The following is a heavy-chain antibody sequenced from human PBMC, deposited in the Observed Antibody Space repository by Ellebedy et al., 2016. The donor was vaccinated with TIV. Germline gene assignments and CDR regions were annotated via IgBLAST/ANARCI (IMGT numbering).Heavy chain of an antibody. Sequence: GESLKISCAASGFTFNSYAMSWVRQAPGKGLEWVSAISGSGGNTYYADSVKGRFTISRDNSKNTLYLQMNSLRAEDTALYYCVKEGGNGDHPTTFDCWGNGTLVTVSS. V-gene: IGHV3-23*01. D-gene: IGHD4-17*01. J-gene: IGHJ4*01. CDR3: VKEGGNGDHPTTFDC. CDR2: ISGSGGNT. CDR1: GFTFNSYA.